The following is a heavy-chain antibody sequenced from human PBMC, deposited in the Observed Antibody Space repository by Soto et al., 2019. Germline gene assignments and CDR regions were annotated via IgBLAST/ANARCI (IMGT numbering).Heavy chain of an antibody. D-gene: IGHD3-10*01. CDR3: ARERMSIVYGSGRGALYHDY. Sequence: SETLSLTCAVYGGSFSGYYWSWIRQPPGKGLEWIGEINHSGSTNYNPSLKSRVTISVDTSKNQFSLKLSSVTAADTAVYYCARERMSIVYGSGRGALYHDYWGQGTLVTVSS. J-gene: IGHJ4*02. V-gene: IGHV4-34*01. CDR2: INHSGST. CDR1: GGSFSGYY.